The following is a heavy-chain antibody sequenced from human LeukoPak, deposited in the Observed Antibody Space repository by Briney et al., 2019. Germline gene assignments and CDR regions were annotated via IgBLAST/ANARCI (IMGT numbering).Heavy chain of an antibody. CDR1: GYPFSSYG. CDR3: ARGGSGWSSDF. V-gene: IGHV1-18*01. D-gene: IGHD6-19*01. CDR2: LSPYNGDT. J-gene: IGHJ4*02. Sequence: GASVKVSCKASGYPFSSYGITWVRQAPGQGLEWMGWLSPYNGDTNYAQKLQDRVTMTTDTSTSTAYMELTSLRSDDSAVYYCARGGSGWSSDFWGQGTLVTVSS.